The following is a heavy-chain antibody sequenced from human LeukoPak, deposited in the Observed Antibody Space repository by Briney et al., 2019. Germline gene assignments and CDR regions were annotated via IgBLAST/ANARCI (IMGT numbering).Heavy chain of an antibody. CDR1: ADSVY. CDR2: MYESGDT. Sequence: SETLSLTCTVTADSVYWGWIRQPPGKGLEWIGSMYESGDTYYNPSLKSRVTISVDTSKNNFSLKLSSVTAADTAVYYCARRRVVAANYFDYWGQGALVTVSS. V-gene: IGHV4-38-2*02. J-gene: IGHJ4*02. CDR3: ARRRVVAANYFDY. D-gene: IGHD5-12*01.